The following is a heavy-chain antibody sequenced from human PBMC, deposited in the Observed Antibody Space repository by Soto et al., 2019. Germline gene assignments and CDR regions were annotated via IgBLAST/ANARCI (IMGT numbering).Heavy chain of an antibody. CDR3: ATTEMTTSPNFAY. J-gene: IGHJ4*02. V-gene: IGHV1-2*02. D-gene: IGHD4-17*01. CDR1: GYTFTTYY. Sequence: ASVKVSCKASGYTFTTYYLHWVRQAPGQDLEWMGWINPNSGMTNSAQKFQGKDTMTRDMYITTAYMELSRLNSDDTTVYYCATTEMTTSPNFAYWGQGTQVTVSS. CDR2: INPNSGMT.